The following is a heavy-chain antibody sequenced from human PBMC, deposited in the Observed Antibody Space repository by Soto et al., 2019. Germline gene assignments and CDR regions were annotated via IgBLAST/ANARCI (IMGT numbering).Heavy chain of an antibody. CDR3: ARRPVTYYFDY. CDR2: ISYDGSNK. Sequence: ESGGGVVQPGRSLRLSCAASGFTFSNYAMHWVRQAPGKGLEWVAVISYDGSNKYYADSVKGRFTISRDNSKNTLYLQMNSLRAEDTAVYYCARRPVTYYFDYWGQGTLVTVSS. D-gene: IGHD4-17*01. CDR1: GFTFSNYA. V-gene: IGHV3-30-3*01. J-gene: IGHJ4*02.